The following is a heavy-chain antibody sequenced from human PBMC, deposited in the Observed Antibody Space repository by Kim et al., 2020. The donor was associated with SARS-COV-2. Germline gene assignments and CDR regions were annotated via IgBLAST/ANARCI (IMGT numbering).Heavy chain of an antibody. CDR2: SRNKANRYTT. V-gene: IGHV3-72*01. CDR1: GFTFSDYY. CDR3: VRPRLYSGDYYPDY. D-gene: IGHD1-26*01. J-gene: IGHJ4*02. Sequence: GGSLRLSYAASGFTFSDYYMDWVRQAPGKGLEWVGRSRNKANRYTTEYAASVKGRFTISRDDSKNSLYLQMNSLKTEDTAVYYCVRPRLYSGDYYPDYWGQGTLVTVSS.